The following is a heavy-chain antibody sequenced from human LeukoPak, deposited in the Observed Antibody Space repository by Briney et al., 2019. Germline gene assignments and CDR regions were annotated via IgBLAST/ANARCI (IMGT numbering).Heavy chain of an antibody. J-gene: IGHJ4*02. CDR2: ISYDGSNK. CDR3: AKILAAAGRYFDY. Sequence: GGSLRLSCAASGFIFSSYAMSWVRQAPGKGLEWVAVISYDGSNKYYADSVKGRFTISRDNSKNTLYLQMNSLRAEDTAVYYCAKILAAAGRYFDYWGQGTLVTVSS. CDR1: GFIFSSYA. D-gene: IGHD6-13*01. V-gene: IGHV3-30*18.